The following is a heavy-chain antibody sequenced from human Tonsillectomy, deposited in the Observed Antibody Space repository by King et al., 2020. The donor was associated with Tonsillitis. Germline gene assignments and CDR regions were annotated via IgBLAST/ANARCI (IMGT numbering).Heavy chain of an antibody. CDR3: AKGIQLWSQHEFYYYYYDMDV. Sequence: QLVQSGGGVVQPGRSLRLSCAASGVTFSSYGMHWVRQAPGKGLEWVAVISYDGKNKYYADSVKGRSTISRDNSKNTLFLQMSSLRAEDTAVYYCAKGIQLWSQHEFYYYYYDMDVWGQGTTVTVSS. D-gene: IGHD5-18*01. V-gene: IGHV3-30*18. CDR2: ISYDGKNK. J-gene: IGHJ6*02. CDR1: GVTFSSYG.